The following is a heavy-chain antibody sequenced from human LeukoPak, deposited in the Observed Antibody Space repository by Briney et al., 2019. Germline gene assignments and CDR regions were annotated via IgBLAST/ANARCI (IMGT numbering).Heavy chain of an antibody. CDR2: INPSGGST. D-gene: IGHD3-10*01. V-gene: IGHV1-46*01. CDR1: GYTFTSYY. J-gene: IGHJ6*03. Sequence: GASVTVSCTASGYTFTSYYMHWVRQAPGQGLEWMGIINPSGGSTSYAQKFQGRVTMTRDTSISTAYMELSRLRSDDTAVYYCARHGFGSPDRGIYYYYYYMDVWGKGTTVTVSS. CDR3: ARHGFGSPDRGIYYYYYYMDV.